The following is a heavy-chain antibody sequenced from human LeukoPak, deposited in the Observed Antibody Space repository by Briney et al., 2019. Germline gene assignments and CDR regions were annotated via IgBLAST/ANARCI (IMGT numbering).Heavy chain of an antibody. CDR2: IYPGDSDT. CDR1: GYSFTSYW. V-gene: IGHV5-51*01. D-gene: IGHD3-10*01. J-gene: IGHJ4*02. CDR3: ARLVYYYGSGSYYDPYYFDY. Sequence: GESLKISCKGSGYSFTSYWIGWVRQMPGKGLEWMGIIYPGDSDTRYSPSFQGQVTISADKSISTAYLQWSSLEASDTAMYYCARLVYYYGSGSYYDPYYFDYWGQGTLVTVSS.